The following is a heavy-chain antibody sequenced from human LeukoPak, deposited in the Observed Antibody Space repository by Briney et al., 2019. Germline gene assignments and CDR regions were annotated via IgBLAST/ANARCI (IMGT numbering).Heavy chain of an antibody. V-gene: IGHV3-30*02. D-gene: IGHD5-18*01. J-gene: IGHJ4*02. CDR3: ARGESGYSYGYSDY. CDR2: IRYDGSNK. Sequence: PGGSLRLSCAASGFTFSNAWMSWVRQAPGKGLEWVAFIRYDGSNKYYADSVKGRLTISRDNSKNTLYLQMNSLRAEDTAVYYCARGESGYSYGYSDYWGQGTLVTVSS. CDR1: GFTFSNAW.